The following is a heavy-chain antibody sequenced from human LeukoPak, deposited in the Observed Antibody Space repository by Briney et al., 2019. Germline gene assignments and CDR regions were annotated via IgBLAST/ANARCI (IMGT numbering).Heavy chain of an antibody. D-gene: IGHD6-6*01. Sequence: PGGSLRLSCAASGFTFSSYSMNWVPQAPGKGLEWVSSISSSSSYIYYADSEKGRFTISRDNAKNSLYLQMNSLRAEDTAVYYCARDRLYSSSPLEDYWGEGTLVTVSS. CDR2: ISSSSSYI. CDR3: ARDRLYSSSPLEDY. V-gene: IGHV3-21*01. J-gene: IGHJ4*02. CDR1: GFTFSSYS.